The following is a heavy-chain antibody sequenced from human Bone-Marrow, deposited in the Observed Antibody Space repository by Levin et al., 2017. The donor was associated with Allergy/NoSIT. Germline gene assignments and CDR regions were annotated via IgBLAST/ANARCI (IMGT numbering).Heavy chain of an antibody. CDR3: TGHQTARPNGIRSGKYNWCDP. D-gene: IGHD1-26*01. V-gene: IGHV3-73*01. CDR1: GFTFSGSA. Sequence: PGGSLRLSCAASGFTFSGSAMHWVRQASGKGLEWVARIRSKANSYATAYAASVKGRFTISRDDSKNTAYLQMNSLKTEDTAVDYCTGHQTARPNGIRSGKYNWCDPWGQGTLVTVSS. CDR2: IRSKANSYAT. J-gene: IGHJ5*02.